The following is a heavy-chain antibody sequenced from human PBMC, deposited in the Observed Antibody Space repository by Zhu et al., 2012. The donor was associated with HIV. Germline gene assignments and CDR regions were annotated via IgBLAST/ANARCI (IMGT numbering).Heavy chain of an antibody. CDR2: IYHTGDT. J-gene: IGHJ4*02. Sequence: QVQLQESGPRLVKPSETLSLTCNVSGYSIKSVNRGYYWGWVRQPPGKGLEWIGNIYHTGDTYYSPSLKSRITISMDTSKNQFSLRLNSVTAADTAVYYCATLFNMVRAVIIVGCKLTSWGQGXLVTASS. D-gene: IGHD3-10*01. CDR1: GYSIKSVNRGYY. CDR3: ATLFNMVRAVIIVGCKLTS. V-gene: IGHV4-38-2*02.